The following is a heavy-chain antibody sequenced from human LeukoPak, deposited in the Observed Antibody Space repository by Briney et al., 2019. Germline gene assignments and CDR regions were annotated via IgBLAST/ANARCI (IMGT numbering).Heavy chain of an antibody. D-gene: IGHD4-11*01. CDR1: GGTFSSYV. Sequence: SVKVSCKASGGTFSSYVISWVRQAPRQGLEWVGGMIPIFGTANYAQKFQGRVTMTRNTSISTAYMELSSLRSEDTAVYYCARAEWDDYRQYYFDYWGQETLVTVSS. CDR3: ARAEWDDYRQYYFDY. CDR2: MIPIFGTA. J-gene: IGHJ4*02. V-gene: IGHV1-69*05.